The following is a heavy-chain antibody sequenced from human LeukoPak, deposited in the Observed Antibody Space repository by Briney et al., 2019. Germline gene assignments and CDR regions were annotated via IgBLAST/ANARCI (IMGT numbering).Heavy chain of an antibody. CDR2: IKQDGSEK. V-gene: IGHV3-7*01. J-gene: IGHJ4*02. CDR3: ARDSPTTVTTGY. CDR1: GFTFSSHW. Sequence: GGSLRLSCAASGFTFSSHWMSWVRQAPGKGLEWVANIKQDGSEKYYVDSVKGRFTISRDNAKNSLYLQMNSLRAEDTAVYYCARDSPTTVTTGYWGQGTLVTVSS. D-gene: IGHD4-17*01.